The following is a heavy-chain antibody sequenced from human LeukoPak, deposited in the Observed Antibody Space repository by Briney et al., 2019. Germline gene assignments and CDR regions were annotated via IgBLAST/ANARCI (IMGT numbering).Heavy chain of an antibody. V-gene: IGHV4-59*12. CDR3: ARVPVVSYYYYYYMDV. CDR2: IHYTGST. D-gene: IGHD4-23*01. CDR1: GGSISSYY. Sequence: SETLSLTCTVSGGSISSYYWSWIRQSPGKGLECIGYIHYTGSTNYNPSLKSRVTISVDTSKNQFSLKVNSVTAADTAVYYCARVPVVSYYYYYYMDVWGKGTTVIVSS. J-gene: IGHJ6*03.